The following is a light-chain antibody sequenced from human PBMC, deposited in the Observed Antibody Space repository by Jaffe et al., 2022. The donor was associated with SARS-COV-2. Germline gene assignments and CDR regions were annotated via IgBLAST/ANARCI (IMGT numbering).Light chain of an antibody. Sequence: DIQMTQSPSSLSASVGDRVTITCRASQSISSYLNWYQQKPGKAPKLLIYAASSLQSEVPSRFSGSGSGTDFTLTITTLQPEDFATYYCQQSYRAPAAFGQGTKVEIK. CDR2: AAS. CDR3: QQSYRAPAA. J-gene: IGKJ1*01. V-gene: IGKV1-39*01. CDR1: QSISSY.